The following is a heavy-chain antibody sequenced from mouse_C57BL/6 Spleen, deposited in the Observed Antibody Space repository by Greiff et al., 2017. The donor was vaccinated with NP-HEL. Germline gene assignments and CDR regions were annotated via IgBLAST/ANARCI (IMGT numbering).Heavy chain of an antibody. CDR1: GYAFSSSW. CDR3: ARWGDYGWFAY. CDR2: IYPGDGDT. V-gene: IGHV1-82*01. J-gene: IGHJ3*01. Sequence: VKLMESGPELVKPGASVKICCKASGYAFSSSWMNWVKQRPGKGLEWIGRIYPGDGDTNYNGKFKGKATLTADKSSSTAYMQLSSLTSEDSAVYFCARWGDYGWFAYWGQGTLVTVSA. D-gene: IGHD2-4*01.